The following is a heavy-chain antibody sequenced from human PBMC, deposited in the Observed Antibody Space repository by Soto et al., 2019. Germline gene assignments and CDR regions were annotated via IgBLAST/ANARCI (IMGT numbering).Heavy chain of an antibody. V-gene: IGHV3-21*01. CDR1: GFTFSSYS. CDR2: ISSSSSYI. J-gene: IGHJ6*02. CDR3: AREVNHYYYYGMDV. D-gene: IGHD3-10*01. Sequence: GGSLRLSCAASGFTFSSYSMNWVRQAPGKGLEWVPSISSSSSYIYYADSVKGRFTISRDNAKNSLYLQMNSLRAEDTAVYYCAREVNHYYYYGMDVWGQGTTVTVSS.